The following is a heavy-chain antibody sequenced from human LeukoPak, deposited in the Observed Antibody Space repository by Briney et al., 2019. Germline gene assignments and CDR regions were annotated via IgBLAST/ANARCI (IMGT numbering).Heavy chain of an antibody. CDR3: ARQSRYYGSGSYYVPGAFDI. D-gene: IGHD3-10*01. V-gene: IGHV4-4*07. CDR1: GGSISSYY. Sequence: SETLSLTCTVPGGSISSYYWSWIRQPAGKGLEWIGRIYTSGSTNCNPSLKSRVTMSVDTSKNQFSLKLSSVTAADTAVYYCARQSRYYGSGSYYVPGAFDIWGQGTMVTVSS. J-gene: IGHJ3*02. CDR2: IYTSGST.